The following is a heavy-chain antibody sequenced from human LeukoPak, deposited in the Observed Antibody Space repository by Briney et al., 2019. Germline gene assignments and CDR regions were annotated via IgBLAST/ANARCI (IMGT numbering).Heavy chain of an antibody. Sequence: PSETLSLTCAVYGRSFSGYYWSWIRQPPGKGLEWIGEINHSGSTNYNPSLKSRVTISVDTSKNQFSLKLSSVTAADTAVYYCARAISRYCSSTSCSKGGHFDYWGQGTLVTVSS. CDR1: GRSFSGYY. D-gene: IGHD2-2*01. V-gene: IGHV4-34*01. CDR3: ARAISRYCSSTSCSKGGHFDY. CDR2: INHSGST. J-gene: IGHJ4*02.